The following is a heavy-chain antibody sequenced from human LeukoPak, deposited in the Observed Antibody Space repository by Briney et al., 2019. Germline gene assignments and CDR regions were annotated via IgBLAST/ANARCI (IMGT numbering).Heavy chain of an antibody. CDR1: GGSISSGGYS. J-gene: IGHJ4*02. V-gene: IGHV4-30-2*01. D-gene: IGHD3-22*01. Sequence: SETLSLTCAVYGGSISSGGYSWSWIRQPPGKGLEWIGYIYHSGSTYYNPSLKSRVTISVDRSKNQFSLKLSSVTAADTAVYYCARASSSGPYYFDYWGQGTLVTVSS. CDR2: IYHSGST. CDR3: ARASSSGPYYFDY.